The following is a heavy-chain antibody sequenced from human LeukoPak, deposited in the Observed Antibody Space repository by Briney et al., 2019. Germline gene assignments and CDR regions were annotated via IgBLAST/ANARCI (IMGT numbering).Heavy chain of an antibody. CDR2: IYSGGST. V-gene: IGHV3-66*04. CDR1: GFTVSSNY. J-gene: IGHJ4*02. CDR3: ARQVFN. D-gene: IGHD5/OR15-5a*01. Sequence: PGGSLRLSCEASGFTVSSNYMNWVRQAPGKGLEWVSAIYSGGSTYYADSVKGRFTISRDNSKNTLYLQMSSLRPEDTAVYYCARQVFNWGQGTLVTVSS.